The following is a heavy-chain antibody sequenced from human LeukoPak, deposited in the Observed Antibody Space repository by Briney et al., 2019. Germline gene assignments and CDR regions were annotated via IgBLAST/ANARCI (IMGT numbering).Heavy chain of an antibody. Sequence: GGSLRLSCAASGFTFSSYGMHWVRQAPGKGLEWVAVIPYDGSNKYYADSVKGRFTISRDNSKNTLYLQMNSLRAEDTAVYYCANSGYYYGMDVWGQGTTVTVSS. J-gene: IGHJ6*02. CDR3: ANSGYYYGMDV. V-gene: IGHV3-30*18. CDR1: GFTFSSYG. CDR2: IPYDGSNK. D-gene: IGHD6-25*01.